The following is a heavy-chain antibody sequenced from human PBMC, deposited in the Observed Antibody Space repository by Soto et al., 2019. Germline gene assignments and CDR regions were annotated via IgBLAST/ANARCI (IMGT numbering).Heavy chain of an antibody. V-gene: IGHV3-30*03. CDR1: GFTFSSYG. J-gene: IGHJ1*01. CDR2: ISYDGSNK. D-gene: IGHD6-13*01. Sequence: GGSLRLSCAASGFTFSSYGMHWVRQAPGKGLEWVAVISYDGSNKYYADSVKGRLTISRDNSKNTLYLQKNSLRAEDTALYYCARDLGSSWYPEYFQHWGQGTLVTVSS. CDR3: ARDLGSSWYPEYFQH.